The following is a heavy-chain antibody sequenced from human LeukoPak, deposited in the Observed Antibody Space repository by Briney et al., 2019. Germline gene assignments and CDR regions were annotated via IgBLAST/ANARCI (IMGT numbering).Heavy chain of an antibody. J-gene: IGHJ6*02. CDR1: GGSFSGYY. Sequence: SETLSLTCAVYGGSFSGYYWSWIRQPPGKGLEWIGEINHSGSTNYNPSLKSRVTISVDTSKNQFSLKLSSVTAADTAVYYCARGPLAAAGTLIYYYYGMDVWGQGTTVTVSS. D-gene: IGHD6-13*01. V-gene: IGHV4-34*01. CDR3: ARGPLAAAGTLIYYYYGMDV. CDR2: INHSGST.